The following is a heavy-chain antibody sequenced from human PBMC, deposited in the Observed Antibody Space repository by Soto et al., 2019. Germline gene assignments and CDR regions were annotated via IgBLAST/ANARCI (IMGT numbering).Heavy chain of an antibody. Sequence: SGPTLVKPTQTLTLTCTFSGFSLSTSGVGVGWIRQPPGKALEWLALIYWDDDKRYSPSLKSRLTITKDTSKNQVVLTMTNMDPVDTATYYCAHSPTAANWGSHWFDPWGQGTLVTVSS. V-gene: IGHV2-5*02. CDR3: AHSPTAANWGSHWFDP. D-gene: IGHD7-27*01. CDR1: GFSLSTSGVG. J-gene: IGHJ5*02. CDR2: IYWDDDK.